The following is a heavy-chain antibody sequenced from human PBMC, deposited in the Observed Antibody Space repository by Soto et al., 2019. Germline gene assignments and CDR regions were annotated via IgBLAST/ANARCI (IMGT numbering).Heavy chain of an antibody. J-gene: IGHJ4*02. CDR3: AYPPYYGDYACYFDY. Sequence: EVQLLESGGGLVQPGGSLRLSCAASGFTFSSYAMSWVRQAPGKGLEWVSAISGSGGSTYYADSVKGRFTISRDNSRNTRYLQVNRLRAEDTAVYYGAYPPYYGDYACYFDYWGQGTLVTVSS. CDR2: ISGSGGST. D-gene: IGHD4-17*01. CDR1: GFTFSSYA. V-gene: IGHV3-23*01.